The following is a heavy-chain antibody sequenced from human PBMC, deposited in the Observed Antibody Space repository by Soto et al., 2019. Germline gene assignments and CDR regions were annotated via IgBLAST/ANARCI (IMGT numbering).Heavy chain of an antibody. Sequence: PSETLSLTCTVSGGSISSAPHYWGWIRQPPGKGLEWIGSIYYSGSTYYNQSLTSRVTMSVDTSKNQIFLKMSSVTAADTAVYYCASSGFHSLWVDYSGQGTLVTVSS. CDR3: ASSGFHSLWVDY. CDR1: GGSISSAPHY. CDR2: IYYSGST. V-gene: IGHV4-39*01. J-gene: IGHJ4*02. D-gene: IGHD3-22*01.